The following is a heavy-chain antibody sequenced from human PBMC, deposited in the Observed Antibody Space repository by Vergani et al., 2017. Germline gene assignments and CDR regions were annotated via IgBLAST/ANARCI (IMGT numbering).Heavy chain of an antibody. V-gene: IGHV3-23*01. Sequence: EVQLLESGGGLVKPGGSLRLSCAASGFTFSSYAMSWVRQAPGKGLEWVSAISGRGGSTYYADSVQGRFTISRDNSKNTLYLQMNSLRAEDTAVYYCAKTESVLGAFDIWGQGTMVTVSS. D-gene: IGHD3-3*02. CDR3: AKTESVLGAFDI. CDR2: ISGRGGST. CDR1: GFTFSSYA. J-gene: IGHJ3*02.